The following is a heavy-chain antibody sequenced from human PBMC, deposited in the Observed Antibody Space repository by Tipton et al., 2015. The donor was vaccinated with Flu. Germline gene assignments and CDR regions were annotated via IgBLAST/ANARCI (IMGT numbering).Heavy chain of an antibody. V-gene: IGHV1-46*01. Sequence: QVQLVQSGPEVKKPGASVKVSCKASGYTFTSYYMYWVGQAPGQGLEWMAIIKPSDGGTSYAQRFQGRVTMTGDTSTSTVYMELISLRSEDTAVYYCARGSGYYTYDAFDIWGQGTMVTVSS. D-gene: IGHD3-22*01. CDR3: ARGSGYYTYDAFDI. CDR1: GYTFTSYY. CDR2: IKPSDGGT. J-gene: IGHJ3*02.